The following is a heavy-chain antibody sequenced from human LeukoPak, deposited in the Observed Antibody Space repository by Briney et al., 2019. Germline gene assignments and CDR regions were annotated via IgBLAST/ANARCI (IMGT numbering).Heavy chain of an antibody. D-gene: IGHD3-10*01. CDR2: IRSKAYSGTT. J-gene: IGHJ4*02. CDR3: TRVGYYYGPGSYYKRYFDY. CDR1: GFTFGDYA. V-gene: IGHV3-49*04. Sequence: PVGSLRLSCTASGFTFGDYAMSWVRQAPGKGLEWVGFIRSKAYSGTTEYAASVKGRFTISRDDSKSIAYLQMNSLKTEDTAVYYCTRVGYYYGPGSYYKRYFDYRGQGTLVTVSS.